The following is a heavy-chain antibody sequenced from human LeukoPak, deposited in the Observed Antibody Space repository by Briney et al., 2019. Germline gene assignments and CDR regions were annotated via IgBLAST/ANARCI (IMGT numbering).Heavy chain of an antibody. Sequence: SETLSLTCAVSGYSISSGYYWGWIRQPPGKGLEWIGSIYHSGSTYYNPSLKSRVTISVDTPKNQFSLKLSSVTAADTAVYYCARAVHRTQIVVVITRPYWYFDLWGRGTLVTVSS. CDR2: IYHSGST. D-gene: IGHD3-22*01. CDR3: ARAVHRTQIVVVITRPYWYFDL. J-gene: IGHJ2*01. V-gene: IGHV4-38-2*01. CDR1: GYSISSGYY.